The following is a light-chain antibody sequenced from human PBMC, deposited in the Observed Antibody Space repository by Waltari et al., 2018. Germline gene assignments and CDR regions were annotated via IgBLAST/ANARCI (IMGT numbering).Light chain of an antibody. CDR1: QDISNY. CDR3: QQHDNLPYT. J-gene: IGKJ4*01. CDR2: DAS. Sequence: DIQMTQSPSPLSASVGARVTNTLQARQDISNYLNWHQQKPGKAPKLPIYDASNLETGVPSRFSGSGSGTDFTFTISSLQPEDIATYYCQQHDNLPYTFGGGTKVEIK. V-gene: IGKV1-33*01.